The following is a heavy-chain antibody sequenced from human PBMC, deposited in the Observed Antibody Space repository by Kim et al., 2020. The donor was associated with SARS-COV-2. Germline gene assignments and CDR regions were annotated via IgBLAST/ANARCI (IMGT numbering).Heavy chain of an antibody. D-gene: IGHD2-2*01. Sequence: ASVKVSCKASGYTFTSYYMHWVRQAPGQGLEWMGIINPSGGSTSYAQKFQGRVTMTRDMSTSTVYMELSSLRSEDTAVYYCARWPIVVVPAAIPAPSNYYFDYWGQGTLVTVSS. CDR3: ARWPIVVVPAAIPAPSNYYFDY. V-gene: IGHV1-46*01. CDR1: GYTFTSYY. CDR2: INPSGGST. J-gene: IGHJ4*02.